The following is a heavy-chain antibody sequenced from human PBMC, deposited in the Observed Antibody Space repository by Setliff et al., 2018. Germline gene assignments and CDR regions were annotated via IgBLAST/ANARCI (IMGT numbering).Heavy chain of an antibody. CDR1: GFTFSSYS. J-gene: IGHJ6*03. Sequence: GGSLRLSCAASGFTFSSYSMNWVRQAPGKGLEWVSSISSSSSYIYYADSVKGRFTISRDNAKNSLYLEMSSLRADDTALYYCARGFRGVVGLYYYYFMDVWGKGTTVTVSS. V-gene: IGHV3-21*04. D-gene: IGHD3-10*01. CDR2: ISSSSSYI. CDR3: ARGFRGVVGLYYYYFMDV.